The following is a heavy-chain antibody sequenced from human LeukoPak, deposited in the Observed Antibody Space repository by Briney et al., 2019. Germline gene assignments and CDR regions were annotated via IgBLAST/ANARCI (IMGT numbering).Heavy chain of an antibody. CDR1: AFTVSSNY. V-gene: IGHV3-53*04. CDR3: AREGGAAGERYFDY. D-gene: IGHD3-10*01. CDR2: TSSGGST. J-gene: IGHJ4*02. Sequence: PGRSLRPSCAASAFTVSSNYMNWLRQAPGPALDSVSVTSSGGSTYYADSVKGRFTISKHNSKNTLSHQMNSLRAEDTAVYYCAREGGAAGERYFDYWGQGTLVTVSS.